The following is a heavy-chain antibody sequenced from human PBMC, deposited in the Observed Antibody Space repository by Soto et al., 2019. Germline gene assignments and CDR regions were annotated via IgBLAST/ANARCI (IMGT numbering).Heavy chain of an antibody. CDR2: FDPEDGET. D-gene: IGHD3-3*01. V-gene: IGHV1-24*01. CDR3: ATGGTIFGVVTN. Sequence: ASVQVSCKVSGYTLTELSMHWVRQAPGKGLEWMGGFDPEDGETIYAQKFQGRVTMTEDTSTDTAYMELSSLRSEDTAVYYCATGGTIFGVVTNLGQGTLVTVSA. J-gene: IGHJ4*02. CDR1: GYTLTELS.